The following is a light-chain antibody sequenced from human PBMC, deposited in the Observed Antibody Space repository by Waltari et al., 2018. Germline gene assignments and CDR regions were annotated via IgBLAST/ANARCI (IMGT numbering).Light chain of an antibody. V-gene: IGLV2-8*01. CDR1: SRDVGDYDY. CDR3: NSYAGRL. Sequence: QSALTQPPSASGSPGQSVTISCTGTSRDVGDYDYVSWYQQHPGKAPKLLFYDVNKRPAGVPDRFAGSKAGNTASLTVSGLQAEDEADYYCNSYAGRLFGGGTKLTVL. CDR2: DVN. J-gene: IGLJ2*01.